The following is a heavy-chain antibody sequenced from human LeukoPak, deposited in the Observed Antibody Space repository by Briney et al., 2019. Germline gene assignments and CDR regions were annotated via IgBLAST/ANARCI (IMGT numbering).Heavy chain of an antibody. J-gene: IGHJ3*02. CDR1: GFTFRVYA. D-gene: IGHD3-22*01. V-gene: IGHV3-23*01. CDR2: ISGSGSST. Sequence: GGSLRLSCAASGFTFRVYAMTWVRQVPGKGLEWVSGISGSGSSTYFADSVKGRFTISRDNSNNTLYLQMNSLRAEDTALYYCAKAKITLIVVANPNSGALDIWGQGTMVTVSS. CDR3: AKAKITLIVVANPNSGALDI.